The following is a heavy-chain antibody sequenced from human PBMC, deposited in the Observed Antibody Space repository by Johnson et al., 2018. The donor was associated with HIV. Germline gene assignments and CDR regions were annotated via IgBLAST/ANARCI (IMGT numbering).Heavy chain of an antibody. Sequence: VQLVESGGGVVQPGRSLRLSCAASGFTFSSYGMHWVRQAPGKGLEWVAVIWYDGSNKYYADSVKGRFTISRDNSKNTMYLQMNSLRTEDTALYYCAKEQQLYAFDIWGQGKMVTVSS. CDR2: IWYDGSNK. D-gene: IGHD6-13*01. J-gene: IGHJ3*02. V-gene: IGHV3-33*06. CDR1: GFTFSSYG. CDR3: AKEQQLYAFDI.